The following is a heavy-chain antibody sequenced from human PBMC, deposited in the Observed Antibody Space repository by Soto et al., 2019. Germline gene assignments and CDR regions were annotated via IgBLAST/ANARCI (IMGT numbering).Heavy chain of an antibody. CDR1: GYSFPSYG. CDR2: ISPYNGQT. Sequence: ASVKVSCKASGYSFPSYGISWVRQAPGQGLEWVGWISPYNGQTNFVQKLQGRVTLTADKSTSTAFLELRGLSFDDTAVYYCARRNDYGGRTFDYWGQGTLVTVSS. CDR3: ARRNDYGGRTFDY. J-gene: IGHJ4*02. V-gene: IGHV1-18*01. D-gene: IGHD4-17*01.